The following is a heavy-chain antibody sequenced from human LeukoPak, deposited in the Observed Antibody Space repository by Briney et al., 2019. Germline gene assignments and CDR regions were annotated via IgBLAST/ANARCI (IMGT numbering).Heavy chain of an antibody. CDR1: GGSISSYY. J-gene: IGHJ3*02. CDR2: IYYSGST. V-gene: IGHV4-59*01. D-gene: IGHD5-24*01. CDR3: ARRGRDGYNYVFDI. Sequence: SETLSLTCTVSGGSISSYYWSWIRQPPGKGLEWIGYIYYSGSTNYNPSLKSRVTISVDTSKNQFSLKLSSVTAADTAVYYCARRGRDGYNYVFDIWGQGTMVTVSS.